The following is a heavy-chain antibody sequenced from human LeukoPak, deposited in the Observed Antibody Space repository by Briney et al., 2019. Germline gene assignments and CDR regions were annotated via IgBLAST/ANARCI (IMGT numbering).Heavy chain of an antibody. J-gene: IGHJ6*02. CDR1: GYTFTGYY. CDR2: INPNSGGT. D-gene: IGHD3-10*01. Sequence: GASVKVSCKASGYTFTGYYMHWVRQAPGQGLEWMGWINPNSGGTNYAQKFQGRVTMTRDTSISTAYMELSRLRSDDTAVYYCARGTPWFGEFYYGMDVWGQGTTVTVS. V-gene: IGHV1-2*02. CDR3: ARGTPWFGEFYYGMDV.